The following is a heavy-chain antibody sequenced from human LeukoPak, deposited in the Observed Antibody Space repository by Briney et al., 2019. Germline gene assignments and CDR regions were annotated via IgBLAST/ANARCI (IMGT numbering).Heavy chain of an antibody. Sequence: GGSLRLSCTAFGFTFGDHAMSWVRQAPGKGLEWVGFIRSKRYRGTTEYAASVKGRFTISRDDSKSIAYLQMNSLKTEDTALYYCTRGPHLAAAGNPYYWGQGTLVTVSS. CDR2: IRSKRYRGTT. J-gene: IGHJ4*02. CDR3: TRGPHLAAAGNPYY. D-gene: IGHD6-13*01. CDR1: GFTFGDHA. V-gene: IGHV3-49*04.